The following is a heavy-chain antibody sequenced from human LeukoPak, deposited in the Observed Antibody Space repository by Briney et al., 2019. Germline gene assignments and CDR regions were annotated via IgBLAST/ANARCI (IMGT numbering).Heavy chain of an antibody. V-gene: IGHV3-23*01. CDR1: GFSFSSFS. CDR3: AKDGHCSGGSCYSRWFDP. D-gene: IGHD2-15*01. J-gene: IGHJ5*02. CDR2: ISGSGGSA. Sequence: SGGSLRLSCAASGFSFSSFSMNWVRQAPGKGLEWVSAISGSGGSAYYADSVKGRLTISRDNSKNTLYLQMNSLRAEDTAVYYCAKDGHCSGGSCYSRWFDPWGQGTLVTVSS.